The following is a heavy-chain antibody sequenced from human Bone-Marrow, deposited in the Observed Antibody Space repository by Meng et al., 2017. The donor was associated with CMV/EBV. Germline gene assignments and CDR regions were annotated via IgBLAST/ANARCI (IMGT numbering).Heavy chain of an antibody. CDR2: ISSSGSTI. J-gene: IGHJ6*02. Sequence: GGSLKISCAASGFTCSDYYMSWIRQAPGKGLEWVSYISSSGSTIYYADSVKSRFTISRDNAKNSLYLQMNSLRAEDTAAYYCARDGGSQGYCSSTSCWTKYYCYGMDVWGQGTTVTVSS. D-gene: IGHD2-2*01. CDR1: GFTCSDYY. CDR3: ARDGGSQGYCSSTSCWTKYYCYGMDV. V-gene: IGHV3-11*01.